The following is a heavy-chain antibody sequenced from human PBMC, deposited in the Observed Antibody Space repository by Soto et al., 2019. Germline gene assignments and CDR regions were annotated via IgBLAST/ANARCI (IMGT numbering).Heavy chain of an antibody. J-gene: IGHJ4*02. D-gene: IGHD6-19*01. CDR3: AKERPSQWLAHFDC. CDR2: IYYSGST. V-gene: IGHV4-39*02. Sequence: SETLSLTCTVSGGSISSSSYYWGWIRQPPGKGLEWIGSIYYSGSTYYNPSLKSRVTISVDTSKNQFSLKLSSVTAADTAVYYCAKERPSQWLAHFDCWGQGALVTVSS. CDR1: GGSISSSSYY.